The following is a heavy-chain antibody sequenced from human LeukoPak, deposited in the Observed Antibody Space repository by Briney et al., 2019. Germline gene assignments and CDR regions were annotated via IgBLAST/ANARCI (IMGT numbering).Heavy chain of an antibody. J-gene: IGHJ4*02. V-gene: IGHV1-69*05. D-gene: IGHD5-24*01. CDR2: IIPIFGTA. CDR1: GGTFSSYA. CDR3: ARVGGGYNSFDY. Sequence: ASVKVSCKASGGTFSSYAISWVRQAPGQGLEWMGGIIPIFGTANYAQKFQGRVTITTDESTSTAYMELSSLRSEDTAVYYCARVGGGYNSFDYRGQGTLVTVSS.